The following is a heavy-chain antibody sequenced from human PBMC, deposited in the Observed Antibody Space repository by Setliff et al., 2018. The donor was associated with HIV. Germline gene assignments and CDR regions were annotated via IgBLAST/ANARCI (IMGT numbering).Heavy chain of an antibody. J-gene: IGHJ6*02. CDR3: ASQLWAGYYYYGMDV. CDR1: GGSISSYY. Sequence: SETLSLTCTVSGGSISSYYWSWIRQPAGKGLEWIGRIYTSGSTNYNPSLKSRVTMSVDTSKNQFSLKLSSVTAADTAVYYCASQLWAGYYYYGMDVWGQGTTVTVSS. D-gene: IGHD3-16*01. V-gene: IGHV4-4*07. CDR2: IYTSGST.